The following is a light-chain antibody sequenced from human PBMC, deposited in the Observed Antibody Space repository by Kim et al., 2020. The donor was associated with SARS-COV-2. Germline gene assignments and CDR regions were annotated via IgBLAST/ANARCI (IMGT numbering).Light chain of an antibody. CDR2: FAS. Sequence: VSTGERAAFSCRDSQNLNSELVWYQQKPGQAPRLLIYFASTRVTGVPARFSGSGSGTEFTLTINRLQSEDAAIYYCQQYTYRPLTFGGGTKVDIK. CDR1: QNLNSE. J-gene: IGKJ4*01. CDR3: QQYTYRPLT. V-gene: IGKV3-15*01.